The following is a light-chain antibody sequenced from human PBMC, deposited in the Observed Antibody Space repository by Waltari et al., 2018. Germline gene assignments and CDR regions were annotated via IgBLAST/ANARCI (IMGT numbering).Light chain of an antibody. CDR2: SNT. Sequence: QSALTQPPSVSGTPGQTVTIFCSGGNSNIGSNVVNWYQQVPGTVPKLLIYSNTYRPSGVPDRFSGSKSGTSASLAISGLQSDDEGDYYCATWDDRLTGVVFGGGTQVTVL. V-gene: IGLV1-44*01. CDR1: NSNIGSNV. J-gene: IGLJ2*01. CDR3: ATWDDRLTGVV.